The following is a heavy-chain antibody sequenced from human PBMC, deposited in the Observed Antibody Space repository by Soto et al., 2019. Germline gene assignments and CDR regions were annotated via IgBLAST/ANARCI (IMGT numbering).Heavy chain of an antibody. CDR1: GYTFTSYG. CDR3: ALAPGVGVGYHFDY. D-gene: IGHD5-12*01. J-gene: IGHJ4*02. Sequence: ASVKVSCKASGYTFTSYGISWVRQAPGQGLEWMGWISAYNGNTNYAQKLQGRVTMTTDTSTSTAYMELRSLRSEDTAVYYCALAPGVGVGYHFDYWGQGTLVTVSS. CDR2: ISAYNGNT. V-gene: IGHV1-18*01.